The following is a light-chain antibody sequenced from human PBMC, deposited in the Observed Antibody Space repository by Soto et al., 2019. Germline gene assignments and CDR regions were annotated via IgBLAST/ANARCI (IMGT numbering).Light chain of an antibody. V-gene: IGKV3-15*01. CDR1: QNIRSS. J-gene: IGKJ2*01. Sequence: VMTQSPASLSASPGERVTLSCRASQNIRSSLAWYQQRPGQAPRLLIYDASTRSTGIPPRFSGGGSGTEFTVTISSLQSEDFAMYYCQQYDIWPPYPFGQGTKVEF. CDR3: QQYDIWPPYP. CDR2: DAS.